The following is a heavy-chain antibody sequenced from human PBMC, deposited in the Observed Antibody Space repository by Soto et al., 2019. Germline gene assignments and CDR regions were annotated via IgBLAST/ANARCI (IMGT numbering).Heavy chain of an antibody. CDR3: ARDRYFYYGMDV. CDR2: MNPNSGNT. V-gene: IGHV1-8*01. CDR1: GYTFTSYD. Sequence: GASVKVSCKASGYTFTSYDINWVRHAPGQGLEWMGWMNPNSGNTGYAQKFQGRVTMTRNTSISTAYMELSSLRSEDTAVYYCARDRYFYYGMDVWGQGATVTVSS. J-gene: IGHJ6*02.